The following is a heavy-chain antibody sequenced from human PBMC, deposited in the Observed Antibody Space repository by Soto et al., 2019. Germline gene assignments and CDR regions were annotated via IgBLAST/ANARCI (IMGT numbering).Heavy chain of an antibody. CDR2: IYYTGTT. J-gene: IGHJ4*02. CDR3: ARDRNPSQLFY. Sequence: QVQLQESGPGLVKPSETLSLTCSVSGGSISSDHWSWIWQPPGKELEWIGNIYYTGTTNYNPSLNGRVTISIDTSKTKFSLKLSFATAADTAVYYCARDRNPSQLFYWGQGILVTVSS. V-gene: IGHV4-59*01. CDR1: GGSISSDH.